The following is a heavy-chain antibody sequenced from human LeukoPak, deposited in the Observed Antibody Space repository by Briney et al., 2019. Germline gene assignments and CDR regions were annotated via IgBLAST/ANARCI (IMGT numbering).Heavy chain of an antibody. CDR2: INHSGST. V-gene: IGHV4-34*01. CDR1: GFTFDGYG. Sequence: GSLRLSCAASGFTFDGYGMSWVRQPPGKGLEWIGEINHSGSTNYNPSLKSRVTISVDTSKNQFSLKLNSLTAADTAVYYCARGSGNYGGFDYWGQGTLVTVSS. CDR3: ARGSGNYGGFDY. D-gene: IGHD4-11*01. J-gene: IGHJ4*02.